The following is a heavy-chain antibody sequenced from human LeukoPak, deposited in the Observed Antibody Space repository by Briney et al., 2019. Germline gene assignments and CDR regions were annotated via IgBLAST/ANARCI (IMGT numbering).Heavy chain of an antibody. J-gene: IGHJ1*01. Sequence: GGSLRLSCAASGFPFSSSVMSWVRQPPGKGLGWVSVIYSGGSTYYADSVKGRFTISRDNAKNSLYVQMNSLRAEDTAVYYCGTPAAGPGAEYSQYWGQGPLVILSS. V-gene: IGHV3-66*04. CDR2: IYSGGST. CDR3: GTPAAGPGAEYSQY. D-gene: IGHD6-13*01. CDR1: GFPFSSSV.